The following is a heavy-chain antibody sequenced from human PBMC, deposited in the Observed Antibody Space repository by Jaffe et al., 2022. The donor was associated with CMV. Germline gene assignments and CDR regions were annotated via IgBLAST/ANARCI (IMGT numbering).Heavy chain of an antibody. CDR2: IYYSGST. D-gene: IGHD6-19*01. CDR3: ARQSYSIAVAGAYYFDY. V-gene: IGHV4-39*01. J-gene: IGHJ4*02. Sequence: QLQLQESGPGLVKPSETLSLTCTVSGGSISSSSYYWGWIRQPPGKGLEWIGSIYYSGSTYYNPSLKSRVTISVDTSKNQFSLKLSSVTAADTAVYYCARQSYSIAVAGAYYFDYWGQGTLVTVSS. CDR1: GGSISSSSYY.